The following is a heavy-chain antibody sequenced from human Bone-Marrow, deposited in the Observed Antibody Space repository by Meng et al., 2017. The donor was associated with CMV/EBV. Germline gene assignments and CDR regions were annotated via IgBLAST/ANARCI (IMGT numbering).Heavy chain of an antibody. CDR2: ITWNNRTA. V-gene: IGHV3-9*01. D-gene: IGHD1-1*01. CDR1: EFTFEHYA. J-gene: IGHJ3*02. Sequence: GGSLRLSCAASEFTFEHYAMHWVWQTPGKGLEWVSGITWNNRTAAYADSVKGRFTISRDHAKNSLFLQMDSLRVEDTALYFCAKDRVPAQTNLRSDAFDIWGQGTLVTVSS. CDR3: AKDRVPAQTNLRSDAFDI.